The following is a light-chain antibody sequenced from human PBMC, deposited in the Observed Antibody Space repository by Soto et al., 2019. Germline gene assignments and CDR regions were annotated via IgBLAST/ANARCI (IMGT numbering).Light chain of an antibody. Sequence: DIQMTQSPSSVSASVGDRVTITCRASQSVSIYLNWYQQKPGKAPNLLISAASSLQNGVPSRFRGSGSGTDFTLTISGLQREDFATYYCQQSYSTPPWTFGQGTKVDIK. V-gene: IGKV1-39*01. CDR1: QSVSIY. CDR3: QQSYSTPPWT. CDR2: AAS. J-gene: IGKJ1*01.